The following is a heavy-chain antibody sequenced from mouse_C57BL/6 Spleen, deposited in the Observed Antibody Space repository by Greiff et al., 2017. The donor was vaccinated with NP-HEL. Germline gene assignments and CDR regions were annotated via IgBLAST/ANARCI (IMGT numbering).Heavy chain of an antibody. J-gene: IGHJ4*01. Sequence: EVQLQQSGAELVKPGASVKLSCTASGFNIKDYYMHWVKQRTEQGLEWIGRIDPEDGETKYAPKFQGKATLTADTSSNTAYLQLSSLTSEDTAVYYCARSYYDYEGGAMDYWGQGTSVTVSS. V-gene: IGHV14-2*01. CDR1: GFNIKDYY. D-gene: IGHD2-4*01. CDR3: ARSYYDYEGGAMDY. CDR2: IDPEDGET.